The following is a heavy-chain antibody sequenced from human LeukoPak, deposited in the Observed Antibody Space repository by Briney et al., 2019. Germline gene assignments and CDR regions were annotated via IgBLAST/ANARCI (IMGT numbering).Heavy chain of an antibody. CDR2: IYYSGST. J-gene: IGHJ5*02. CDR1: GGSISSGDYY. CDR3: AGRIVAPGNRWFDP. D-gene: IGHD6-13*01. V-gene: IGHV4-30-4*08. Sequence: PSETLSLTCTVSGGSISSGDYYWSWIRQPPGKGLEWIGYIYYSGSTYYNPSLKSRVTISVDTSKNQFSLKLSSVTAADTAVYYCAGRIVAPGNRWFDPWGQGTLVTVSS.